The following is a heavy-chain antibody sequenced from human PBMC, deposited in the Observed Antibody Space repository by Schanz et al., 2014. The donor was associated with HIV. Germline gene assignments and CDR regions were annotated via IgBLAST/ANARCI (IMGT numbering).Heavy chain of an antibody. J-gene: IGHJ4*02. CDR1: GFTFDTSA. CDR2: ISGSGVST. D-gene: IGHD3-10*01. CDR3: AKGQRGMVRGDNDY. Sequence: EVQLLESGGGLVQPGGSLRLSCAASGFTFDTSAMTWVRQAPGKGLEWVSAISGSGVSTYYADSVKGRFTISRDNSKNTLYLQMNSLRAEDTAVYYCAKGQRGMVRGDNDYWGQGTLVTVSS. V-gene: IGHV3-23*01.